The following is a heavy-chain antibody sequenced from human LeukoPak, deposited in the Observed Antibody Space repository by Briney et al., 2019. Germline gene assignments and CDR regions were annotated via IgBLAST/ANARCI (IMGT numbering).Heavy chain of an antibody. CDR3: ARAVSPGAFDI. J-gene: IGHJ3*02. CDR2: IYYSGST. CDR1: GGSISSGGYY. V-gene: IGHV4-31*03. Sequence: SQTLSLTCTVSGGSISSGGYYWSWTRQHPGKGLEWIGYIYYSGSTYYNPSLKSRVTISVDTSKNQFSLKLSSVTAADTAVYYCARAVSPGAFDIWGQGTTVTVSS. D-gene: IGHD2/OR15-2a*01.